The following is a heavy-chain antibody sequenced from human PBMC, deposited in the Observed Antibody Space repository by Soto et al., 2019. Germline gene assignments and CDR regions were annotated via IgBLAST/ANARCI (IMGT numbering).Heavy chain of an antibody. CDR2: IYYSGNT. V-gene: IGHV4-30-4*01. CDR1: GGSISCGYYY. Sequence: SETLCLTCSVSGGSISCGYYYWSWIRQPPGKGLEWIGNIYYSGNTYYNPSLKSRLIITIDTPKNQFFRKVGSVTASGSGVNYWAPSSLCGRDVWGQGTTVTVSS. CDR3: APSSLCGRDV. J-gene: IGHJ6*02.